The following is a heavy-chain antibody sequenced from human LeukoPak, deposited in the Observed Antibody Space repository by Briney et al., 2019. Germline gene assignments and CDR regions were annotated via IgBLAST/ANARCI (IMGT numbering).Heavy chain of an antibody. CDR1: GGSISSGSYY. CDR2: IYTSGST. Sequence: PSQTLSLTCTVSGGSISSGSYYWSWIRQPAGKGLEWIGRIYTSGSTNHNPSLKSRVTISVDTSKNQFSLKLSSVTAADTAVYYCARGLLWLLDAFDIWGQGAMVTVSS. V-gene: IGHV4-61*02. D-gene: IGHD2-15*01. J-gene: IGHJ3*02. CDR3: ARGLLWLLDAFDI.